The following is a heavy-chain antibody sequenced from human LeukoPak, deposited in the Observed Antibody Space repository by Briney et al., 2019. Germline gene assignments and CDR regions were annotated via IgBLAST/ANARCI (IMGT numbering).Heavy chain of an antibody. Sequence: SETLSLTCTVSGGSISSSSYYWGWIRQPPGKGLEWIVNIYYSGSTYYNPSRKSRITISVDPSKNQFSLKLTSVTAADTAVYYCARGYSSSSEEYYFDYWGQGTLVTVSS. J-gene: IGHJ4*02. V-gene: IGHV4-39*07. CDR2: IYYSGST. D-gene: IGHD6-6*01. CDR3: ARGYSSSSEEYYFDY. CDR1: GGSISSSSYY.